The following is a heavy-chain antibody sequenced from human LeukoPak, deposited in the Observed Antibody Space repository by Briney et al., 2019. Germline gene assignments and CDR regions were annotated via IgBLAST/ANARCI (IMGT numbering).Heavy chain of an antibody. CDR2: INHSGST. CDR1: GGSFSGYY. J-gene: IGHJ4*02. D-gene: IGHD5-12*01. Sequence: SETLSLTCAVYGGSFSGYYWSWIRQPPGKGLEWIGEINHSGSTDYNPSLKSRVMMSVDTSKNQISLKLRSVTAADTAVYYCARDRGDGYDYFWDYWGQGTLVTVSS. CDR3: ARDRGDGYDYFWDY. V-gene: IGHV4-34*01.